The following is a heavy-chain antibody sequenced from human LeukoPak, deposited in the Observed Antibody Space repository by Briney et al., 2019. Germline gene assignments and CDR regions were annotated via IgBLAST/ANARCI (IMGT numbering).Heavy chain of an antibody. Sequence: SETLSLTCTVSGGSISSGGYYWSWIRQHPGKGLEWIGYIYYSGSTYCNPSLKSRVTISVDTSKNQFSLKLSSVTAADTAVYYCARDRRLSYGHLSGPYYRNYGMDVWGQGTTVTVSS. CDR3: ARDRRLSYGHLSGPYYRNYGMDV. D-gene: IGHD5-18*01. CDR1: GGSISSGGYY. J-gene: IGHJ6*02. V-gene: IGHV4-31*03. CDR2: IYYSGST.